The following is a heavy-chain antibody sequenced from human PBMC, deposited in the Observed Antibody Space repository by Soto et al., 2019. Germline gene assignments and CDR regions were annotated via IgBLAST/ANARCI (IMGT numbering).Heavy chain of an antibody. J-gene: IGHJ6*02. V-gene: IGHV4-59*01. CDR3: ARVACSSTSCSMDV. Sequence: SETLSHTCTVSGGSISSYYWSWIRQPPGKGLEWIGYIYYSGSTNYNPSLKSRVTISVDTSKNQFSLKLSSVTAADTAVYYCARVACSSTSCSMDVWGQGTTVTVSS. CDR1: GGSISSYY. D-gene: IGHD2-2*01. CDR2: IYYSGST.